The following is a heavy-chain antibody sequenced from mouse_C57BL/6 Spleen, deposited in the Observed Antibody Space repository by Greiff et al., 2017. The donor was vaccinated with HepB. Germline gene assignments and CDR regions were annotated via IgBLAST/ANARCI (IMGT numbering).Heavy chain of an antibody. V-gene: IGHV5-17*01. Sequence: EVKVVESGGGLVKPGGSLKLSCAASGFTFSDYGMHWVRQAPEKGLEWVAYISSGSSTIYYADTVKGRFTISRDNAKNTLFLQMTSLRSEDTAMYYCARKAAQVPYYFDYWGQGTTLTVSS. CDR1: GFTFSDYG. D-gene: IGHD3-2*02. CDR3: ARKAAQVPYYFDY. CDR2: ISSGSSTI. J-gene: IGHJ2*01.